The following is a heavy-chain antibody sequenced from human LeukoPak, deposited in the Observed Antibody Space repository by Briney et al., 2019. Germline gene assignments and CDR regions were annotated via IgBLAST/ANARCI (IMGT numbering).Heavy chain of an antibody. CDR2: INPTGGST. CDR1: GYTFTSYF. V-gene: IGHV1-46*01. D-gene: IGHD2-21*02. CDR3: ARGRVTATDGFDI. Sequence: ASVKVSCKASGYTFTSYFIHWVRQAPGEGLEWMGMINPTGGSTRYAQKFQGRVTMTRDTSTSTVYMELSSLRSEDTAVYYCARGRVTATDGFDIWGQGTTVIVSS. J-gene: IGHJ3*02.